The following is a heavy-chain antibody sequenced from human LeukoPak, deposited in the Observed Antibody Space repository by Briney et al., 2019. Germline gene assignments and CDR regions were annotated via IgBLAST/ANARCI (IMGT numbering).Heavy chain of an antibody. Sequence: GGSLRLSCAASGFTFSSYTMNWVRQAPGRGLEWVSSISRSSRYIYYGDSVKGRFTISRDNAKNSLYLQMNSLRAEDTAVYYCARVAYYDSSGYYPVPFDYWGQGTLVTVSS. CDR2: ISRSSRYI. CDR3: ARVAYYDSSGYYPVPFDY. V-gene: IGHV3-21*01. J-gene: IGHJ4*02. D-gene: IGHD3-22*01. CDR1: GFTFSSYT.